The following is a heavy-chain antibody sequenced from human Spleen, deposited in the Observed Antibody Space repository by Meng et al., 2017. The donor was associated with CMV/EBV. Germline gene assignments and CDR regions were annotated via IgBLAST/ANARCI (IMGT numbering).Heavy chain of an antibody. Sequence: SETLSLTCAVYGGSFSGYYWSWIRQPPGKGLEWIGEFNHSGSTNYNPSLKSRVTISVDTSKNQFSLKLTSVTAADTAIYYCARGRYLEWLGGTWFDSWGQGTLVTVSS. J-gene: IGHJ5*01. CDR3: ARGRYLEWLGGTWFDS. V-gene: IGHV4-34*01. CDR1: GGSFSGYY. D-gene: IGHD3-3*01. CDR2: FNHSGST.